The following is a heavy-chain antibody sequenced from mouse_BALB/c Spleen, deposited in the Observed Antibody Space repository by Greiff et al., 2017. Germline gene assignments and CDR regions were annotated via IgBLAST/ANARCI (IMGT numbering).Heavy chain of an antibody. CDR1: GFTFSSYY. CDR3: ARRRDGYAMDY. Sequence: EVQVVESGGGLVKLGGSLKLSCAASGFTFSSYYMSWVRQTPEKRLELVAAINSNGGSTYYPDTVKGRFTISRDNAKNTLYLQMSSLKSEDTALYYCARRRDGYAMDYWDQGTSVTVSS. V-gene: IGHV5-6-2*01. J-gene: IGHJ4*01. CDR2: INSNGGST. D-gene: IGHD3-1*01.